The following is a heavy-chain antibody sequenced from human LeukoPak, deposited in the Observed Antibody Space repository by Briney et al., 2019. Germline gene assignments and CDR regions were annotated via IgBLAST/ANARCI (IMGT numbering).Heavy chain of an antibody. J-gene: IGHJ4*02. D-gene: IGHD4-17*01. Sequence: PGGSLRLSCAASGFTFSSYAMSWVRQAPGKGLEWVSAISGSGGSTYYADSVKGRFTISRDNSKNTLYLQMNSLRAEDTAVYYCAKAPRDYGDNFDYWGQRTLVTVSS. V-gene: IGHV3-23*01. CDR3: AKAPRDYGDNFDY. CDR2: ISGSGGST. CDR1: GFTFSSYA.